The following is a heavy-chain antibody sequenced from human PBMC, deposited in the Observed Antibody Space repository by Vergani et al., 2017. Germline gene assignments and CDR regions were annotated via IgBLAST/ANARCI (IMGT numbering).Heavy chain of an antibody. V-gene: IGHV4-38-2*01. CDR1: GYSISSGYY. D-gene: IGHD2-15*01. Sequence: QVQLQESGPGLVKPSETLSLTCAVSGYSISSGYYWGWIRQPPGKGLEWIGSIYHSGSTYYNPSLKSRVTISVDTAKNQFSLKLSYVTAADTAVYYCARGLAEGRIVDAFDIWGQGTMVTVSS. CDR3: ARGLAEGRIVDAFDI. J-gene: IGHJ3*02. CDR2: IYHSGST.